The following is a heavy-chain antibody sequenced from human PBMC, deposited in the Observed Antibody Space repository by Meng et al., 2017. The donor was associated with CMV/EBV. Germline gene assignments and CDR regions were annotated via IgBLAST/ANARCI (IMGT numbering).Heavy chain of an antibody. Sequence: QLQESGPGLVKPPETPPLTCTVSGGSISSSSYYWGWIRQPPGKGLEWIGSIYYSGSSYYNPSLKSRVTISVDTSKNQFSLKLSSVTAADTAVYYCVTWLWFGELSGYYFDYWGQGTLVTVSS. D-gene: IGHD3-10*01. CDR1: GGSISSSSYY. CDR3: VTWLWFGELSGYYFDY. J-gene: IGHJ4*02. CDR2: IYYSGSS. V-gene: IGHV4-39*07.